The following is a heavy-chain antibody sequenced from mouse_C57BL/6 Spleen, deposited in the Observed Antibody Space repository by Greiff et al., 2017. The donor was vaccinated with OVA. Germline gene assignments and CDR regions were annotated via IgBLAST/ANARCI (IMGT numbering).Heavy chain of an antibody. V-gene: IGHV1-52*01. Sequence: QVQLQQPGAELVRPGSSVKLSCKASGYTFTSYWMHWVKQRPIQGLEWIGNIDPSDSETHYNQKFKDKATLTVDKSSSTAYVQLSSLTSEDSAVYYCARSGTHYAMDYWGQGTSVTVSS. D-gene: IGHD3-1*01. CDR2: IDPSDSET. CDR1: GYTFTSYW. CDR3: ARSGTHYAMDY. J-gene: IGHJ4*01.